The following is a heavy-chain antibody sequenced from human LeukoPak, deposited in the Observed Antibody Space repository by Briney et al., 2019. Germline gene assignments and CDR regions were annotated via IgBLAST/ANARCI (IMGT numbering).Heavy chain of an antibody. CDR1: GYTFTSYD. D-gene: IGHD1-26*01. CDR3: ARVTGSIDY. J-gene: IGHJ4*02. CDR2: INLNSGHS. V-gene: IGHV1-8*01. Sequence: VSVKVSHQASGYTFTSYDINWVRQATGQGLEWMGWINLNSGHSGNAQIFQGRLTMTRDTSINTAYMELSTLRSEDTAFYYCARVTGSIDYWGQGTLVTVSS.